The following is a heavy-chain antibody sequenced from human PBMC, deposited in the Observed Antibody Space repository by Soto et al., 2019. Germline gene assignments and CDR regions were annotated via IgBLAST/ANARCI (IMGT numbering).Heavy chain of an antibody. Sequence: PGGSRRLSCAASGFTFSSYAMSWVRQAPGKGLEWVSAISGSGGSTYYADSVKGRFTISRDNSKNTLYLQMNSLRAEDTAVYYCAGRSSWSPNVNYFDYWGQGTLVTVSS. CDR3: AGRSSWSPNVNYFDY. CDR2: ISGSGGST. D-gene: IGHD6-13*01. V-gene: IGHV3-23*01. J-gene: IGHJ4*02. CDR1: GFTFSSYA.